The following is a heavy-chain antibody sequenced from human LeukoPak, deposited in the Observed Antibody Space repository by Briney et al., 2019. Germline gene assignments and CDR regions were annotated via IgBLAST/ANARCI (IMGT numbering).Heavy chain of an antibody. J-gene: IGHJ5*02. D-gene: IGHD3-10*01. CDR1: GFTFNSYW. V-gene: IGHV3-66*01. CDR3: ARVEEASAET. CDR2: IYSGGST. Sequence: GGSLRLSCAASGFTFNSYWMSWVRQAPGKGLEWVSVIYSGGSTYYADSVKGRFTISRDNSKNTLYLQMNSLRAEDTAVYYCARVEEASAETWGQGTLVTVSS.